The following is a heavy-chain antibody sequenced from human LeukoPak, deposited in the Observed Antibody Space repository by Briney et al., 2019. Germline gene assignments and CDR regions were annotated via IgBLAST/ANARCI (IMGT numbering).Heavy chain of an antibody. J-gene: IGHJ4*02. CDR3: ASGWVGSRAQYDY. CDR2: IYYSGST. D-gene: IGHD2-15*01. CDR1: GGSISSYY. V-gene: IGHV4-59*01. Sequence: NPSETLSLTCTVSGGSISSYYWSWIRQPPGKGLEWIGFIYYSGSTNYNPSLKSRVTISVDTSKNQFSLKLSSVTAADTAVYYCASGWVGSRAQYDYWGQGTLVTVSS.